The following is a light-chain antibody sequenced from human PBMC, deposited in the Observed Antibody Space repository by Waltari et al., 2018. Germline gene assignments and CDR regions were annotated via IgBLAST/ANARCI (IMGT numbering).Light chain of an antibody. V-gene: IGKV2-28*01. CDR2: LGS. CDR3: MQPLQTPWT. CDR1: QSLLHSSGYNY. Sequence: DIVMTQSPLSLPVTLGEPASISCRSSQSLLHSSGYNYLDWYLQKPWQSPQLLVYLGSHRASGVPERFSGSGSGTDFTLKISRVEAEDVGVYYCMQPLQTPWTFGQGTKVEIK. J-gene: IGKJ1*01.